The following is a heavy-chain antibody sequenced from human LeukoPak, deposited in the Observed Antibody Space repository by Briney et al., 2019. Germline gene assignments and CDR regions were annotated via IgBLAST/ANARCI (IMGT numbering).Heavy chain of an antibody. CDR2: INPSGGST. V-gene: IGHV1-46*01. Sequence: ASVKVSCKASGYTFTSYYMHWVRQAPGQGLEWMGIINPSGGSTSYAQKFQGRVTMTRDMSTSTVYMELSSLRSEDTAVYYCARDQGRHYMDVWGKGTTVTVSS. CDR3: ARDQGRHYMDV. J-gene: IGHJ6*03. CDR1: GYTFTSYY.